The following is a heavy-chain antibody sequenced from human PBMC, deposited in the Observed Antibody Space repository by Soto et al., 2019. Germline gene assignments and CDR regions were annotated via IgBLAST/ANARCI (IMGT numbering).Heavy chain of an antibody. CDR2: VNLSGNT. CDR1: GASFSPYH. J-gene: IGHJ4*02. V-gene: IGHV4-34*01. CDR3: ARSPTFYNYVWGNSTY. Sequence: PSCSMALTCALYGASFSPYHRSWIRQSPGKGLEWIGEVNLSGNTYYNPSFKTRVTMSVDASKNQFSLKMGSLTAADTAIYYCARSPTFYNYVWGNSTYWGQGALVTVSS. D-gene: IGHD3-16*01.